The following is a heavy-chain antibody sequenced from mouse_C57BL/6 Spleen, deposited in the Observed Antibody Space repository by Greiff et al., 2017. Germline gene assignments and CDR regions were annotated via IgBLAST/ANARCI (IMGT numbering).Heavy chain of an antibody. D-gene: IGHD2-4*01. V-gene: IGHV1-59*01. CDR1: GYTFTSYW. CDR3: ARHMIYDYDWYFDV. Sequence: QVQLQQPGAELVRPGTSVKLSCKASGYTFTSYWMHWVKQRPGQGLEWIGVIDPSDSYTNYNQKFKGKATLTVDTSSSTAYMQLSSLTSEDSAVYYCARHMIYDYDWYFDVWGTGTTVTVSS. CDR2: IDPSDSYT. J-gene: IGHJ1*03.